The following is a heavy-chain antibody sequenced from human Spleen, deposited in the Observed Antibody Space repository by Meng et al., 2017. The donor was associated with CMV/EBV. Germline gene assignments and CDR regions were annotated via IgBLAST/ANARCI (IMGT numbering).Heavy chain of an antibody. CDR1: DFSFSTYS. J-gene: IGHJ4*02. CDR2: IYYSGST. Sequence: GSLRLSCAASDFSFSTYSMNWIRQPPGKGLEWIGYIYYSGSTNYNPSLKSRVTISVDTSKNQFSLKLSSVTAADTAVYYCARSYYGSGSYYVDYWGQGTLVTVSS. D-gene: IGHD3-10*01. CDR3: ARSYYGSGSYYVDY. V-gene: IGHV4-59*01.